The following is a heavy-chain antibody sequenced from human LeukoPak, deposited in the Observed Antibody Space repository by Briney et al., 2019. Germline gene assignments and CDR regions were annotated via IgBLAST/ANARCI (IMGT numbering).Heavy chain of an antibody. CDR3: ARDLNPGNFWDY. J-gene: IGHJ4*02. CDR1: GGSISSGDYY. V-gene: IGHV4-30-4*08. D-gene: IGHD1-7*01. Sequence: KPSQTLSLTCTVSGGSISSGDYYWGWIRQPPGKGLEWIGYIYYSGSTYYNPSLKSRVTISVDTSKNQFSLKLSSVTAADTAVYYCARDLNPGNFWDYWGQGTLVTVSS. CDR2: IYYSGST.